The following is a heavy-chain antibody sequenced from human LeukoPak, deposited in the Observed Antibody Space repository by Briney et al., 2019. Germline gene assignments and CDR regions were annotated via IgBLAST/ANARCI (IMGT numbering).Heavy chain of an antibody. J-gene: IGHJ5*02. Sequence: ASVTVSCTASGYTFTSYAMNWVRQAPGQGLEWMGWINTNTGNPTYAQGFTGRFVFSLDTSVSTAYLQISSLKAEDTAVYYCARHLTYYDFWSGYYMESWFDPWGQGTLVTVSS. CDR3: ARHLTYYDFWSGYYMESWFDP. CDR1: GYTFTSYA. CDR2: INTNTGNP. D-gene: IGHD3-3*01. V-gene: IGHV7-4-1*02.